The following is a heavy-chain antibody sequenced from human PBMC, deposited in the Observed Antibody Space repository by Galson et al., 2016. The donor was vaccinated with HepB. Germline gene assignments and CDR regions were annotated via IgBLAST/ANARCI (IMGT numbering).Heavy chain of an antibody. CDR2: ILYDGIT. D-gene: IGHD6-13*01. Sequence: SETLSLTCTVSGGSISSDNYYWGWIRQPPGKGLEWIGNILYDGITYYKPSLKSRVTISVDTSQNQFSLKLSSVTAADTAVYYCATTGRAAAGTGWFDLWGQGTLVTVSS. CDR1: GGSISSDNYY. V-gene: IGHV4-39*01. J-gene: IGHJ5*02. CDR3: ATTGRAAAGTGWFDL.